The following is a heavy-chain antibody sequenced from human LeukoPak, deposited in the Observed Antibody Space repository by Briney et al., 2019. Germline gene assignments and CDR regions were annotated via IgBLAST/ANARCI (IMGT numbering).Heavy chain of an antibody. CDR1: GFTFSSYW. Sequence: RGSLRLSCAASGFTFSSYWMNWARQAPGKGLEWVASINHNGNVNYYVDSVKGRFTISRDNAKNSLYLQMSNLRAEDTAVYFCARGGGLDVWGQGATVTVSS. J-gene: IGHJ6*02. CDR2: INHNGNVN. D-gene: IGHD3-16*01. CDR3: ARGGGLDV. V-gene: IGHV3-7*03.